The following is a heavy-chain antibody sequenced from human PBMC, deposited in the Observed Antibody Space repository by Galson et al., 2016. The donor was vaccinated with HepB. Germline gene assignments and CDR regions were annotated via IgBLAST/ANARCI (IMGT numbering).Heavy chain of an antibody. V-gene: IGHV3-23*01. CDR3: AKCPPGTRGCLDS. D-gene: IGHD1-14*01. CDR1: GFTFNSYA. Sequence: SLRLSCAASGFTFNSYAMNWVRQAPGKGLEWISLISDNGHATYYADPVKGRFSIARDNSKNTLYLQMNSLGADDTAVYYCAKCPPGTRGCLDSWGQGTLVTVSS. CDR2: ISDNGHAT. J-gene: IGHJ4*02.